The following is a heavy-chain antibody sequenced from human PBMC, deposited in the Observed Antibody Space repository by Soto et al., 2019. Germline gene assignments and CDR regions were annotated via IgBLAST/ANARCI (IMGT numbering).Heavy chain of an antibody. Sequence: ASVKFSCKASGYDFTDHYIRWLRQAPGQGLEWMGIISPDGGSTMYSQKFQARITITRDTSTSTVYMELSSLRSEDTAVYYCARAPRGGVIIVITSAQIDYWGQGTLVTVS. CDR3: ARAPRGGVIIVITSAQIDY. J-gene: IGHJ4*02. D-gene: IGHD3-10*01. CDR1: GYDFTDHY. CDR2: ISPDGGST. V-gene: IGHV1-46*01.